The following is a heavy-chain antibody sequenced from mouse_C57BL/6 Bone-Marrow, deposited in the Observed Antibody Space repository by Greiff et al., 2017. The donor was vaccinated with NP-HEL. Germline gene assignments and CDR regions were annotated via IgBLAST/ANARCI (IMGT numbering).Heavy chain of an antibody. CDR2: IDPSDSET. D-gene: IGHD2-4*01. Sequence: QVQLQQPGAELVRPGSSVKLSCKASGYTFTSYWMHWVKQRPIQGLEWIGNIDPSDSETHYNQQFKDKATLTVDKSSSTAYMQLSSLTSEDSAVYYCARWDYDYFYWYFDVWGTGTTVTVSS. J-gene: IGHJ1*03. V-gene: IGHV1-52*01. CDR3: ARWDYDYFYWYFDV. CDR1: GYTFTSYW.